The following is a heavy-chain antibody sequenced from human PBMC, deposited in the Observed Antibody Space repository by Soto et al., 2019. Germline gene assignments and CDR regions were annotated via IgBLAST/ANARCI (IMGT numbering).Heavy chain of an antibody. Sequence: GGSLRLSCAASGFTFSSYSMNWVRQAPGKGLEWVSSISSSSYIYYADSVKGRFTISRDNAKNSLYLQMNSLRAEDTAVYYCARESSLGYCSSTSCYDYWGQGTLVTVSS. CDR3: ARESSLGYCSSTSCYDY. D-gene: IGHD2-2*01. CDR2: ISSSSYI. CDR1: GFTFSSYS. V-gene: IGHV3-21*01. J-gene: IGHJ4*02.